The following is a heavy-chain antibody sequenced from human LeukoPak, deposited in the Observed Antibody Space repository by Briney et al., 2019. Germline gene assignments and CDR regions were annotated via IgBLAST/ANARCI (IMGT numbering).Heavy chain of an antibody. D-gene: IGHD5-18*01. J-gene: IGHJ2*01. CDR2: IKQDGSEK. V-gene: IGHV3-7*01. CDR1: GFTFSGYW. CDR3: ARTGEQQLWSFPAGNWYFDL. Sequence: GGSLRLSCAASGFTFSGYWMSWVRQAPGKGLEWVANIKQDGSEKYYVDSVKGRFTISRDNAKNSLYLQMNSLRAEDTAVYYCARTGEQQLWSFPAGNWYFDLWGRGTLVTVSS.